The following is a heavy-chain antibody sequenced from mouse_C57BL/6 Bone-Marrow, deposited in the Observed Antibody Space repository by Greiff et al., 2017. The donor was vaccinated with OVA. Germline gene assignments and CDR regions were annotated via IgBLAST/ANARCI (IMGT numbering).Heavy chain of an antibody. V-gene: IGHV1-81*01. CDR3: ARSWEWLLLFAY. Sequence: VQLQQSGAELARPGASVTLSCKASGYTFTSSGISWVKQRTGQGLEWIGEIYPRSGNTYYNEKFKGKATLTADKSSSTAYMELRSLTSEDSAVYFCARSWEWLLLFAYWGQGTLVTVSA. J-gene: IGHJ3*01. CDR1: GYTFTSSG. D-gene: IGHD2-3*01. CDR2: IYPRSGNT.